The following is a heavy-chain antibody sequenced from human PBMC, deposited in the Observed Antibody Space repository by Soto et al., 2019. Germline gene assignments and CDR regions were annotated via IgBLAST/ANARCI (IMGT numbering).Heavy chain of an antibody. CDR3: ARRGGYDSSGYYRGGDAFDI. CDR2: INPSGGST. Sequence: ASVKVSCKASGYTFTSYYMHWVRQAPGQGLEWMGIINPSGGSTSYAQKFQGRVTMTRDTSTSTVYMGLSSLRSEDTAVYYCARRGGYDSSGYYRGGDAFDIWGQGTMVTVSS. J-gene: IGHJ3*02. D-gene: IGHD3-22*01. CDR1: GYTFTSYY. V-gene: IGHV1-46*01.